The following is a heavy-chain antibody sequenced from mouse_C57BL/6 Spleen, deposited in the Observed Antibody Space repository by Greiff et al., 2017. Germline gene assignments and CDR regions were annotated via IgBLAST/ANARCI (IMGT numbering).Heavy chain of an antibody. CDR2: ISSGGDYI. CDR1: GFTFSSYA. J-gene: IGHJ4*01. V-gene: IGHV5-9-1*02. Sequence: EVQVVESGAGLVKPGGSLKLSCAASGFTFSSYAMSWVRQTPEKRLEWVAYISSGGDYIYYADPVKGRFTISRDNARNTLYLQMSSLKSEDTARYYCTRGRYAMDYWGQGTSVTVSS. CDR3: TRGRYAMDY.